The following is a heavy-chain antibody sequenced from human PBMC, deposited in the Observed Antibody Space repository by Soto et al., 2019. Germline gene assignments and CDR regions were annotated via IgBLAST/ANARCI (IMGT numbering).Heavy chain of an antibody. D-gene: IGHD7-27*01. V-gene: IGHV1-18*01. CDR1: GYTFTSYG. J-gene: IGHJ4*02. CDR3: AGGPPLKPETPPHMDY. CDR2: ISAYNGNT. Sequence: QVQLVQSGAEVKKPGASVKVSCKASGYTFTSYGISWVRQAPGQGLEWMGWISAYNGNTNYAQKLQGRVTMTTDTSTRTAYRGVRGLRSADPAVYSGAGGPPLKPETPPHMDYGGEGPLVPVPS.